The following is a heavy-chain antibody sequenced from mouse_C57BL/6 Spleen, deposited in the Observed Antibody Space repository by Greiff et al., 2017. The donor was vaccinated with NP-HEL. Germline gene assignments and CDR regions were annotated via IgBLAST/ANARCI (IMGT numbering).Heavy chain of an antibody. CDR1: GYTFTDYY. Sequence: QVQLQQSGAELVKPGASVKMSCKASGYTFTDYYMNWVKQRPGQGLEWIGKIGPGSGSTYYNEKFKGKATLTADKSSSTAYMQLSSLTSEDSAVYFCERSGVYSMDYWGQGTSVTVSS. V-gene: IGHV1-77*01. J-gene: IGHJ4*01. D-gene: IGHD4-1*01. CDR2: IGPGSGST. CDR3: ERSGVYSMDY.